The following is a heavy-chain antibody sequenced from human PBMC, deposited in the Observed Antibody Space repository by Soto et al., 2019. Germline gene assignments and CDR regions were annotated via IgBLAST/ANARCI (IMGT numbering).Heavy chain of an antibody. Sequence: GASVKVSCKASGYTFTSYGISWVRQAPGQGLEWMGWISAYNGNTNYAQKLQGRVTMTTDTSTSTAYMELRSLGSDDTAVYYCARVERYDFWSGPRPYYYGMDVWGQGTTVTVSS. CDR3: ARVERYDFWSGPRPYYYGMDV. V-gene: IGHV1-18*01. CDR2: ISAYNGNT. D-gene: IGHD3-3*01. J-gene: IGHJ6*02. CDR1: GYTFTSYG.